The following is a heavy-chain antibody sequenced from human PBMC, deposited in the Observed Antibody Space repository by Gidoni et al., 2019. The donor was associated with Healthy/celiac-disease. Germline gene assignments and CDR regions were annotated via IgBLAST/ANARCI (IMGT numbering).Heavy chain of an antibody. CDR1: GGSISSYY. V-gene: IGHV4-59*07. J-gene: IGHJ4*02. Sequence: QVQLQESGPGLVKPSDTLSLTCTVSGGSISSYYWSWIRQPPGKGLEWIGYIYYSGSTNYNPSLKSRVTISVDTSKNQFSLKLSSVTAADTAVYYCARSEYSYDIFDYWGQGTLVTVSS. CDR3: ARSEYSYDIFDY. D-gene: IGHD5-18*01. CDR2: IYYSGST.